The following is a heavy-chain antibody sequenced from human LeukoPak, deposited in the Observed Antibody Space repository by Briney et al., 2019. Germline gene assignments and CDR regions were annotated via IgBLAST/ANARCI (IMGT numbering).Heavy chain of an antibody. D-gene: IGHD6-19*01. CDR3: AKARRYTSDLDY. J-gene: IGHJ4*02. CDR1: GFTFSSYA. CDR2: ITASGGNS. Sequence: GGSLRLSCAASGFTFSSYALSWVRQTPGKGLEWVSAITASGGNSYYTDSVKGRFTISRDISKSTLYLQLNSLRAEGTAVYYCAKARRYTSDLDYWGQGTLVTVSS. V-gene: IGHV3-23*01.